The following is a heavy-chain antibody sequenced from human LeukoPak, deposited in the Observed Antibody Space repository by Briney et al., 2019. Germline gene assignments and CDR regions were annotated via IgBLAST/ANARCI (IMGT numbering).Heavy chain of an antibody. J-gene: IGHJ5*02. Sequence: ASVKVSCKASGYTFTSYGISWVRQAPGQGLEWMGWISAYNGNINYAQKLQGRVTMTTDTSTSTAYMELRSLRSDDTAVYYCARAPSHDYGDYGWFDPWGQGTLVTVSS. D-gene: IGHD4-17*01. CDR2: ISAYNGNI. CDR1: GYTFTSYG. V-gene: IGHV1-18*01. CDR3: ARAPSHDYGDYGWFDP.